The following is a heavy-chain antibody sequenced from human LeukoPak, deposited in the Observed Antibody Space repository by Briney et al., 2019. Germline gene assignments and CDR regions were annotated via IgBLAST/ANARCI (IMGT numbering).Heavy chain of an antibody. J-gene: IGHJ4*02. CDR2: IWYDGSKK. CDR1: GFSFRSYG. Sequence: PGGSLRLSCAASGFSFRSYGIHWVRQAPGKGLELVAVIWYDGSKKYYADSVKGRFTISRDNSKNTLYLQMDSLRAEDTAVYYCARENTMVRGVTLYYFDYWGQGTLVTVSS. CDR3: ARENTMVRGVTLYYFDY. V-gene: IGHV3-33*01. D-gene: IGHD3-10*01.